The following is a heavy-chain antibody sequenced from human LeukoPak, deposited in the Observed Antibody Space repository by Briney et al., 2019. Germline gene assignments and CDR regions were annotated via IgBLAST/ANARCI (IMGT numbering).Heavy chain of an antibody. CDR1: GYTFTSYC. Sequence: PSVKFSCNASGYTFTSYCITGVRQAPRQGLEWMGWISAYNGNTNYAQKLQGRVTMTTDTSTSTAYMELRSLRSDDTAVYYCARDFSSSWSEGDAFDIWGQGTMVTVSS. J-gene: IGHJ3*02. D-gene: IGHD6-13*01. V-gene: IGHV1-18*01. CDR3: ARDFSSSWSEGDAFDI. CDR2: ISAYNGNT.